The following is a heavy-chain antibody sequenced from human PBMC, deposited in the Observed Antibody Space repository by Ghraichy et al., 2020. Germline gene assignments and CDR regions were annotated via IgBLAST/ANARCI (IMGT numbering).Heavy chain of an antibody. CDR2: ISINGDNT. D-gene: IGHD3-22*01. J-gene: IGHJ4*02. CDR3: VKARKYDSRAFYYES. Sequence: GGSLRLSCSASGFTFSNYAMHWVRQAPGKGLEYVSAISINGDNTYYADSVKGRFTVSRDDSKNTHYLQMSSLRAEDTALYYCVKARKYDSRAFYYESWGQGTLVTVSS. CDR1: GFTFSNYA. V-gene: IGHV3-64D*06.